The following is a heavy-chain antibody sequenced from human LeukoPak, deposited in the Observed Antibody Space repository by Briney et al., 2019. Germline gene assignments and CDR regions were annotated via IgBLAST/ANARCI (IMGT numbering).Heavy chain of an antibody. CDR2: ISSGSSYI. CDR1: GFTFSSYS. Sequence: GGSLRLSCAASGFTFSSYSMNWVRQAPGRGLEWVSSISSGSSYIYYADSVKGRFTISRDNAKNSLYLQMNSLRAEDTAVYYCARLGTGYSDYWGQGTLVTVSS. D-gene: IGHD3-9*01. V-gene: IGHV3-21*01. CDR3: ARLGTGYSDY. J-gene: IGHJ4*02.